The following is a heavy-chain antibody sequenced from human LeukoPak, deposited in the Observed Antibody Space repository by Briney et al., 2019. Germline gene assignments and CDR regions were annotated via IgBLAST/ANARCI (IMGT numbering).Heavy chain of an antibody. V-gene: IGHV1-2*02. J-gene: IGHJ4*02. CDR1: GYTFTGYY. Sequence: EASVKVSCKASGYTFTGYYMHWVRQAPGQGLEWMGWINPNSGGTNYAQKFQGRVTMTRDTSISTAYMELSRLRSDDTAVYYCARVLFGSSGYYLGYWGQGTLVTVSS. D-gene: IGHD3-22*01. CDR2: INPNSGGT. CDR3: ARVLFGSSGYYLGY.